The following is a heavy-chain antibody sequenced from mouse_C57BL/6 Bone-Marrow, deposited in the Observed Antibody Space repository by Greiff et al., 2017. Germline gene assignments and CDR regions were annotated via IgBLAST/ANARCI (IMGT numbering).Heavy chain of an antibody. CDR3: ARVLDYGRDY. CDR1: GFTFSSYA. D-gene: IGHD1-1*01. CDR2: ISDGGSYT. J-gene: IGHJ2*01. Sequence: EVKVVESGGGLVKPGGSLKLSCAASGFTFSSYAMSWVRQTPEKTVEWVATISDGGSYTYYPDNVKGRFTMSRDNAKNNLYLQMSHLKSEDAAVYYCARVLDYGRDYWGQGTTLTVSA. V-gene: IGHV5-4*03.